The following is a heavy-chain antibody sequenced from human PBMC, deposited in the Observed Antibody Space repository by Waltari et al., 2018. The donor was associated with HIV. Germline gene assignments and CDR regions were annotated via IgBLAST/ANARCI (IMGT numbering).Heavy chain of an antibody. CDR3: ARKGHDYDTSGYYPFGY. Sequence: QVQLVQSGAEVKKPGASVKVSCKASGYTFTYYDINWVRQATGQGLEWMGLMNPHSGNTDYAQKFQGRITMTRDTSLSTAYLELDSLTSEDTAVYYCARKGHDYDTSGYYPFGYWGQGTLVTVSS. D-gene: IGHD3-22*01. CDR2: MNPHSGNT. V-gene: IGHV1-8*01. J-gene: IGHJ4*02. CDR1: GYTFTYYD.